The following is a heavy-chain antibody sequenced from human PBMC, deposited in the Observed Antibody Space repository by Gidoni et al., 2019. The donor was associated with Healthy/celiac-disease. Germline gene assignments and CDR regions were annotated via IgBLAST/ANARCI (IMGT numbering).Heavy chain of an antibody. Sequence: QVQLQQSGPGLEKPSQTLSLTCAISGDSVASNSAAWNWIRQSPSRGLEWLGRTYYMSKWYNDYAVSVNSRITIHPDPSNNPFSLQLNSVPPEDTAVYYCARWAGQQLAPDWYFDLWGRGTLVTVSS. J-gene: IGHJ2*01. CDR3: ARWAGQQLAPDWYFDL. CDR2: TYYMSKWYN. V-gene: IGHV6-1*01. CDR1: GDSVASNSAA. D-gene: IGHD6-13*01.